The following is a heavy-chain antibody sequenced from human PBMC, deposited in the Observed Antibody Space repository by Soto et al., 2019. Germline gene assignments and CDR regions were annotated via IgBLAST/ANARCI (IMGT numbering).Heavy chain of an antibody. CDR2: IYPGESDT. Sequence: GESLKISCQGSGYSFTSYWIGWVRQMPGKGLEWMGIIYPGESDTRYSPSFQGQVTISADKSISTAYLQWSSLKASDTAMYYCARTSAAGKYYYGMDVWGQGTTVTVSS. J-gene: IGHJ6*02. CDR3: ARTSAAGKYYYGMDV. CDR1: GYSFTSYW. D-gene: IGHD6-13*01. V-gene: IGHV5-51*01.